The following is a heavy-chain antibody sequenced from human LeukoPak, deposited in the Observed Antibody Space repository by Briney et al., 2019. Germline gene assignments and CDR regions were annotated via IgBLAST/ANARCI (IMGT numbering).Heavy chain of an antibody. Sequence: GGSLRLSCAASGFTFSSYGMHWVRQVPGKGLEWVAVIWYDGSNKYYADSVKGRFTISRDNSRSTLYLQMNSLRPEDTAIYYCAREGYYGSGSPPSLYFDYWGQGTLVTVSS. CDR1: GFTFSSYG. J-gene: IGHJ4*02. V-gene: IGHV3-33*01. D-gene: IGHD3-10*01. CDR3: AREGYYGSGSPPSLYFDY. CDR2: IWYDGSNK.